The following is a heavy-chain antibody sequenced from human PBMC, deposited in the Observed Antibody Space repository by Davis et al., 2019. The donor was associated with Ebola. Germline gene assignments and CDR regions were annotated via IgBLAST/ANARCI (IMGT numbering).Heavy chain of an antibody. CDR3: ARDKRYTFDY. Sequence: GESLKISCAASGFTFSSYSMNWVRQAPGKGLEWVSSISSSSSYIYYADSVKGRFTISRDNSKNTLYLQMNSLRAEDTAVYYCARDKRYTFDYWGQGTLVTVSS. CDR2: ISSSSSYI. D-gene: IGHD1-1*01. J-gene: IGHJ4*02. CDR1: GFTFSSYS. V-gene: IGHV3-21*01.